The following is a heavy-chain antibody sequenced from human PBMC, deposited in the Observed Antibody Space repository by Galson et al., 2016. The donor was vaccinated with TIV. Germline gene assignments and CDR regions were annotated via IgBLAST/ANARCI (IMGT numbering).Heavy chain of an antibody. CDR2: IYPGDSDT. J-gene: IGHJ4*02. CDR3: ARLEGYDDSASDY. V-gene: IGHV5-51*01. CDR1: GYRFTNHW. Sequence: QSGAEVKKPGESLKISCKASGYRFTNHWIGWVRQTPGKGLEWMGVIYPGDSDTRYSPSFQGQVTISADKSSSTAHLQWSSLKASDTAMYYCARLEGYDDSASDYWGQGTLVTVSS. D-gene: IGHD3-22*01.